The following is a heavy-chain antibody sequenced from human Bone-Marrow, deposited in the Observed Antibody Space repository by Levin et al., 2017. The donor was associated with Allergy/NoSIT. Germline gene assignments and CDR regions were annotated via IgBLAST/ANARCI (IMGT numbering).Heavy chain of an antibody. V-gene: IGHV3-23*01. D-gene: IGHD6-13*01. Sequence: GGSLRLSCAASGFTFSSYAMNWVRQAPGKGLEWVSAISGSGGNTYYADSVRGRFTISRDHSNNTLYLHIHSLRAEDTAVYYCAKDLDPALYSNSWSLFDYWGQGTLVSVSS. CDR1: GFTFSSYA. J-gene: IGHJ4*02. CDR2: ISGSGGNT. CDR3: AKDLDPALYSNSWSLFDY.